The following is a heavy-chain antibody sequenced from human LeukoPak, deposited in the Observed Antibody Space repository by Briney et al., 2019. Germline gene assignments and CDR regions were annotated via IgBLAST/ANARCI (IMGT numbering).Heavy chain of an antibody. CDR3: ARGFRGHSGYPVHG. CDR1: GGSISSSNYY. J-gene: IGHJ4*02. Sequence: SETLSLTCTVSGGSISSSNYYWGWIRQPPVKGLEWIGSIYYSGSTYYNPSLKSRVTISVNTSKNQFSLKLSSVTAADTAVYYCARGFRGHSGYPVHGWGQGTLVTVSS. D-gene: IGHD5-12*01. CDR2: IYYSGST. V-gene: IGHV4-39*07.